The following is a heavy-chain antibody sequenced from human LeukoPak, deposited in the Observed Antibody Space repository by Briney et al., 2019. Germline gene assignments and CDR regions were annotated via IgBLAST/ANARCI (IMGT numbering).Heavy chain of an antibody. CDR2: ISSNSATT. CDR1: GFSFSTNS. J-gene: IGHJ4*02. V-gene: IGHV3-48*01. Sequence: GGSLRLSCAASGFSFSTNSMNWVRQVPGKGLEWISYISSNSATTYYADSVMGRFTISRDNAKNSLYLHMNSLRADDTAVYYCARDTRSLIDYWGQGTLVTVSS. D-gene: IGHD1-26*01. CDR3: ARDTRSLIDY.